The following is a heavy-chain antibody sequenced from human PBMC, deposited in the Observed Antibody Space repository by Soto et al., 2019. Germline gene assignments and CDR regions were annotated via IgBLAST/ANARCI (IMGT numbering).Heavy chain of an antibody. D-gene: IGHD2-2*01. CDR2: INPNSGST. J-gene: IGHJ6*02. V-gene: IGHV1-2*02. Sequence: ASVKVSCKASGYTFTGYYIHWVRQAPGQGLEWMGGINPNSGSTNYAQKFQGRVTMTRATSISTASMELSRLRSDSTAVYYCARAKCSRTSCYLGGDDYYGMDVWGQGTTVTVSS. CDR3: ARAKCSRTSCYLGGDDYYGMDV. CDR1: GYTFTGYY.